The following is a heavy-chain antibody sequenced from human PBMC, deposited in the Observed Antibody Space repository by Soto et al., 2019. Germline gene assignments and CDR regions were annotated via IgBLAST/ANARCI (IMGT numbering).Heavy chain of an antibody. D-gene: IGHD3-9*01. CDR1: GFTFSGSA. CDR3: TRPYDILTGSNYCFDY. J-gene: IGHJ4*02. CDR2: IRSKANSYAT. V-gene: IGHV3-73*01. Sequence: GGSLRLSCAAFGFTFSGSAMHWVRQASGKGLEWVGRIRSKANSYATAYAASVKGRFTTSRDDSKNTAYLQMNSLKTEDTAVYYCTRPYDILTGSNYCFDYWGQGTLVTVSS.